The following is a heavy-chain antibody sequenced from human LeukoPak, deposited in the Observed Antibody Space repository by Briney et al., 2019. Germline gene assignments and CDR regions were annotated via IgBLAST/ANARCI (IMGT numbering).Heavy chain of an antibody. CDR2: ISSSSSYI. CDR3: VREASGGTKGVSGTFDI. D-gene: IGHD6-13*01. J-gene: IGHJ3*02. Sequence: GGSLRLSCAASGFTFSSYSMNWVRQAPGKGLEWVSYISSSSSYIYYADPVKGRFTISRDNAKNSLYLQMNSLRAEDTAVYNCVREASGGTKGVSGTFDIWGQGTMVTVSS. CDR1: GFTFSSYS. V-gene: IGHV3-21*01.